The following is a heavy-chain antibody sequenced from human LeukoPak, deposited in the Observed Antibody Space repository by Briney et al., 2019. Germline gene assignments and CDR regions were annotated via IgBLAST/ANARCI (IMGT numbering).Heavy chain of an antibody. CDR2: IYNGGST. CDR1: GFTVSSNY. V-gene: IGHV3-53*01. D-gene: IGHD3-10*01. J-gene: IGHJ4*02. Sequence: GGSLRLSCAASGFTVSSNYMSWVRQAPGKGLEWVSVIYNGGSTYYADSVKGRFTISRDNSQNTLYLQMTSLRAEDTAVYYCARASKTGFGAFPLNYWGQGTLVTVSS. CDR3: ARASKTGFGAFPLNY.